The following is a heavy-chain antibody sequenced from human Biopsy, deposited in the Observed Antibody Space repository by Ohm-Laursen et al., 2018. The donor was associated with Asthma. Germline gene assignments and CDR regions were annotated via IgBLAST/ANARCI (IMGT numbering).Heavy chain of an antibody. CDR2: VYYSGST. Sequence: SQTLSLTCTVSGGSINNFYWSWIRPPPGKGLESIGHVYYSGSTNYNPSLKSRVTISIGASKKQFSLKLTSVTAADTAVYYCARGVDRVTGLLDHFDSWGQGTLVTVSS. CDR1: GGSINNFY. V-gene: IGHV4-59*01. CDR3: ARGVDRVTGLLDHFDS. D-gene: IGHD2-21*02. J-gene: IGHJ4*02.